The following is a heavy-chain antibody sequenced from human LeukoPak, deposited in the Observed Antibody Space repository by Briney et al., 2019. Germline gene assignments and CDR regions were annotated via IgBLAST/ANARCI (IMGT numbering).Heavy chain of an antibody. D-gene: IGHD7-27*01. CDR2: IYHDGDT. J-gene: IGHJ3*02. Sequence: SVTLSLTCTASGGSISGYYWSWIRQPPGKGLEWIGCIYHDGDTKYNPSLESRVTISVDTSKNQFSLRLTSVTAADTAVYYCARDHRELGIRDAFDIWGQGTMVTVSS. CDR1: GGSISGYY. V-gene: IGHV4-59*01. CDR3: ARDHRELGIRDAFDI.